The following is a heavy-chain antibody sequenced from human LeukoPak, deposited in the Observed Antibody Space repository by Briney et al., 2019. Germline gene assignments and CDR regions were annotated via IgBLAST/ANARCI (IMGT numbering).Heavy chain of an antibody. D-gene: IGHD6-6*01. Sequence: SETLSLTCAVYGGSFSGYYWSWIRQPPGKGLEWIGEINHSGSTNYNPSLKSRVTISVDTSKNQFSLKLSSVTAADTAVYYCARLRSSSSRYYYYYMDVWGKGTTVTVSS. V-gene: IGHV4-34*01. CDR1: GGSFSGYY. J-gene: IGHJ6*03. CDR3: ARLRSSSSRYYYYYMDV. CDR2: INHSGST.